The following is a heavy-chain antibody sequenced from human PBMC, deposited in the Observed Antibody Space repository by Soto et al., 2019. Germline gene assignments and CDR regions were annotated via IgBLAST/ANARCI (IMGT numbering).Heavy chain of an antibody. D-gene: IGHD2-15*01. Sequence: EVQLVESGGGVVQPGGSLRLSCAASGFSFSTYDMHWVRQVSGKGLERVSAIGSADDPYYLGSVKGRFTISRENAKNSLYLQMNSLRAGDTAVYYCARAYSGRLPRRADYYYAMDVWGLGTTVTVSS. CDR2: IGSADDP. V-gene: IGHV3-13*05. CDR1: GFSFSTYD. CDR3: ARAYSGRLPRRADYYYAMDV. J-gene: IGHJ6*02.